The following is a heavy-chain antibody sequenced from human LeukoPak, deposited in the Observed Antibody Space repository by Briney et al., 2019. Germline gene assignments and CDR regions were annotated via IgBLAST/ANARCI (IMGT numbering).Heavy chain of an antibody. V-gene: IGHV3-11*01. D-gene: IGHD3-22*01. CDR1: GFIFSDYY. Sequence: GGSLRLSCAASGFIFSDYYMTWIRQTPGRGLEWLSYISDSGSTINYADSVKGRLTISRDNAKKSLFLQMNSLRAEDTAVYYCAIYYDSSGSIDHWGQGTLVTVSS. J-gene: IGHJ4*02. CDR2: ISDSGSTI. CDR3: AIYYDSSGSIDH.